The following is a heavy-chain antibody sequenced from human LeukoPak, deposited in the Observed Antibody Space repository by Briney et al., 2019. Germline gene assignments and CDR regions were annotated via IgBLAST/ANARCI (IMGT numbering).Heavy chain of an antibody. CDR3: ARDTIFGVGHYYYYGMDV. CDR2: FYYSGST. CDR1: GGSITSYY. Sequence: SSETLSLTCSVSGGSITSYYWFWIRQPPGKGLEWIGYFYYSGSTIYNPSLKSRVTISVDTSNNQCSLKLSSVTAADTAVYYCARDTIFGVGHYYYYGMDVWGQGTTVTVSS. D-gene: IGHD3-3*01. J-gene: IGHJ6*02. V-gene: IGHV4-59*01.